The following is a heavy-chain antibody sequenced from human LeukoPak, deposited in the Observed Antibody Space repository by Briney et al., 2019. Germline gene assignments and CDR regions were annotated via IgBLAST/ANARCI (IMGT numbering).Heavy chain of an antibody. D-gene: IGHD3-10*01. CDR3: ARDYYGSGSYQFDY. J-gene: IGHJ4*02. Sequence: GGSLRLSCAASGFTVSNNYMNWVRQAPGKGLEWVSAIHRGETTHYADSVKARFTISRDNSKNTLYLQMNDLRAEDTAVYYCARDYYGSGSYQFDYWGQGTLVTVSS. CDR1: GFTVSNNY. CDR2: IHRGETT. V-gene: IGHV3-66*01.